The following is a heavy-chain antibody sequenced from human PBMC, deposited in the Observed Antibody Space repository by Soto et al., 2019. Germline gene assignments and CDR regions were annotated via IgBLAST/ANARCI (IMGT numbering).Heavy chain of an antibody. CDR1: GGSMSSYY. D-gene: IGHD3-10*01. CDR3: ARAPRGNYGYPSYFDY. V-gene: IGHV4-59*01. J-gene: IGHJ4*02. CDR2: IYYGGST. Sequence: SETLSLTCTVSGGSMSSYYWSWIRQSPGKGLQYIGYIYYGGSTNYNPSLKSRVTISVDTSKNQFSLKLSSVTAADTAVYYCARAPRGNYGYPSYFDYWGQGTLVTVSS.